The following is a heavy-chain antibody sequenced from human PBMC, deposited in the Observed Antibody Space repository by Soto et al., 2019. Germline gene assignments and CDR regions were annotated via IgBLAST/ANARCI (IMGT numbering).Heavy chain of an antibody. Sequence: ASVKVSCKASGYTFTSYDINWVRQATGQGLEWMGWMNPNSGNTGYAQKFQGRVTMTRNTSISTAYMELSSLRSEDTAVYYCARGPSDSKIAASRLSLLNWFDPWGQGTLVTVSS. J-gene: IGHJ5*02. CDR2: MNPNSGNT. V-gene: IGHV1-8*01. CDR1: GYTFTSYD. CDR3: ARGPSDSKIAASRLSLLNWFDP. D-gene: IGHD6-6*01.